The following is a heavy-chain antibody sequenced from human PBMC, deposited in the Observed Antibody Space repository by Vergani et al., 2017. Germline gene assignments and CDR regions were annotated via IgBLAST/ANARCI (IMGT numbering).Heavy chain of an antibody. V-gene: IGHV3-21*01. CDR3: ARDNLRNYYGSGSYSDAFDI. Sequence: VQLVESGGGLVKPGGSLRLSCAASGFTFSSYSMNWVRQAPGKGLEWVSSISSSSSYIYYADSVKGRFTISRDNAKNSLYLQMNSLRAEDTAVYYCARDNLRNYYGSGSYSDAFDIWGQGTMVTVSS. J-gene: IGHJ3*02. CDR1: GFTFSSYS. D-gene: IGHD3-10*01. CDR2: ISSSSSYI.